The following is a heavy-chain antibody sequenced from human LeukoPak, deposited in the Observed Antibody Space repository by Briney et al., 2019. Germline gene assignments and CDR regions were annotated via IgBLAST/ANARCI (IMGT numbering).Heavy chain of an antibody. CDR1: GGSISSYY. J-gene: IGHJ4*02. V-gene: IGHV4-59*01. CDR3: ARELAGDSSGYYYGGGPIDY. CDR2: IYYSGST. D-gene: IGHD3-22*01. Sequence: SETLSLTCTVSGGSISSYYWSWIRQPPGKGLEWIGYIYYSGSTNYNPSLKSRVTISVDTSKNQFSLKLSSVTAADTAVYYCARELAGDSSGYYYGGGPIDYWGQGTLVTVSS.